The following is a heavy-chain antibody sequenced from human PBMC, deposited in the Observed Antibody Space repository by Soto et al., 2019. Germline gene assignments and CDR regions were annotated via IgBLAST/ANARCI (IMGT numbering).Heavy chain of an antibody. CDR3: AKGSVIVIAEFDY. Sequence: EVQLLESGGGLVPPGGSLRLSCADSGFTFSTYAMGWVRQAPGKGLEWGSSISSAGRKVYYADSVKGRFSISRDNSKNTHSLQMNSLKVEDTAIYYCAKGSVIVIAEFDYWGQGILVTVS. J-gene: IGHJ4*02. CDR1: GFTFSTYA. CDR2: ISSAGRKV. V-gene: IGHV3-23*01. D-gene: IGHD2-21*01.